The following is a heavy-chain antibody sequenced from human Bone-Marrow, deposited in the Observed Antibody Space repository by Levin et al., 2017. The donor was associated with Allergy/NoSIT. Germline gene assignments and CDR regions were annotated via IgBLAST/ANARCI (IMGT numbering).Heavy chain of an antibody. J-gene: IGHJ6*03. CDR2: INHSGST. CDR1: GGSFSDDQ. V-gene: IGHV4-34*01. Sequence: SETLSLTCAVYGGSFSDDQWSWIRQSPGKGLEWIGEINHSGSTNYNPSLKSRVTLSLDTPKNQFSLNLSSVTAADTAVYYCARVSKNYYYYYMNVWGKGTTVTVSS. CDR3: ARVSKNYYYYYMNV.